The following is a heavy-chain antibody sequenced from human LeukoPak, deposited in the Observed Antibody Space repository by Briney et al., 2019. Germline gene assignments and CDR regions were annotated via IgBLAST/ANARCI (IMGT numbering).Heavy chain of an antibody. Sequence: ASVKVSCKASGYTFTGYYMHWVRQAPGQGLEWMGWINPNSGGTNYAQKFQGRVTMTRDTSISTAYMELSRLRSDDTAVYYCARGNSSSWRRYYYYYYYMDVWGKGTTVTVSS. CDR3: ARGNSSSWRRYYYYYYYMDV. J-gene: IGHJ6*03. CDR1: GYTFTGYY. V-gene: IGHV1-2*02. CDR2: INPNSGGT. D-gene: IGHD6-6*01.